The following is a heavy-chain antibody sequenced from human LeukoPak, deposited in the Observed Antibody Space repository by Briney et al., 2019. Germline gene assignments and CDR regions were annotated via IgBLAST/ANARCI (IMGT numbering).Heavy chain of an antibody. CDR3: AKMREAGIFDY. J-gene: IGHJ4*02. CDR2: ISSSSSYI. Sequence: GGSLRLSCAASGFTFSNYSMNWVRQAPGKGLEWVSSISSSSSYIYYADSVKGRFTISRDNSKNTLYLQMNSLRAEDTAVYYCAKMREAGIFDYWSQGTLVTVSS. CDR1: GFTFSNYS. V-gene: IGHV3-21*04. D-gene: IGHD1-1*01.